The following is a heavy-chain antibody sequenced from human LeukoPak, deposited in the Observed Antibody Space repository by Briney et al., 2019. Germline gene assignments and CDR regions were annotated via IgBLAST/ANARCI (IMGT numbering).Heavy chain of an antibody. J-gene: IGHJ5*02. CDR3: ARVPIGYYYDSSGYYLS. Sequence: GGSLRLSCAASGFTFSSYSMNWVRQAPGKGLEWVSSISSSSSYIYYADSVKGRFTISRDNSKNTLYLQMNSLRAEDTAVYYCARVPIGYYYDSSGYYLSWGQGTLVTVSS. D-gene: IGHD3-22*01. CDR1: GFTFSSYS. V-gene: IGHV3-21*04. CDR2: ISSSSSYI.